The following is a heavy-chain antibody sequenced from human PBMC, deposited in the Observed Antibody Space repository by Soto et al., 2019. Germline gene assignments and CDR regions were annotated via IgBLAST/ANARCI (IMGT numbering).Heavy chain of an antibody. V-gene: IGHV4-59*01. J-gene: IGHJ5*02. Sequence: SETLSLTCTVSGASINDYYWSWIRQTPGKGLEWVGFMYYSETTKYNPSLKGRVNMSLDTSKNQVSLHLKSVTAADTAVYYCARANSSTWYNLEYKWFDPWGQGTLVTVSS. CDR1: GASINDYY. CDR2: MYYSETT. D-gene: IGHD6-13*01. CDR3: ARANSSTWYNLEYKWFDP.